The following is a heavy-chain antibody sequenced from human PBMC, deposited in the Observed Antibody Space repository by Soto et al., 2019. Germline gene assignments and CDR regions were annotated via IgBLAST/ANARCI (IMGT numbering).Heavy chain of an antibody. J-gene: IGHJ4*02. D-gene: IGHD5-12*01. CDR1: GFNFSEYA. V-gene: IGHV3-30*18. CDR3: AQDWATLVAGRFFDS. CDR2: ISFEGSNK. Sequence: PGGSLRLSCAASGFNFSEYAMHWVRQSPGKGLEGLAIISFEGSNKYSANSVKCRFTISRDNSKNTLYLQMNNLRPEDTAMYYCAQDWATLVAGRFFDSWGQGNPVTVSS.